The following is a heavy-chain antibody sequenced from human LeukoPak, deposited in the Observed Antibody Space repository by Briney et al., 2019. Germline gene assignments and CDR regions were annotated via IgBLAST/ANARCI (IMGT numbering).Heavy chain of an antibody. V-gene: IGHV3-64D*06. J-gene: IGHJ4*02. Sequence: GGSLRLSCSASGFTFGSCAMHWVRQAPGKGLEYVSAISNNGYNTYYADSVKGRFTISRDNSKNTLYLQMSSLRAEDTAVYYRVKEAGYTSGWYSDWGRGTLVTVSS. CDR1: GFTFGSCA. CDR3: VKEAGYTSGWYSD. CDR2: ISNNGYNT. D-gene: IGHD6-19*01.